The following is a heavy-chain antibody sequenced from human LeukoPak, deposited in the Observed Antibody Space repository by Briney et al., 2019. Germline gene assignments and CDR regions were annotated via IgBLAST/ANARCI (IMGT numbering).Heavy chain of an antibody. V-gene: IGHV1-18*04. Sequence: ASVTVSCKASGYTFTGYYMHWVRQAPGQGLEWMGWISAYNGNTTYAQKLQGRVTITTDTSTSTAYMELRSLRSDDTAVYYCARIVGAFGGGPDNWFDPWGQGTLVTVSS. CDR2: ISAYNGNT. J-gene: IGHJ5*02. CDR1: GYTFTGYY. D-gene: IGHD1-26*01. CDR3: ARIVGAFGGGPDNWFDP.